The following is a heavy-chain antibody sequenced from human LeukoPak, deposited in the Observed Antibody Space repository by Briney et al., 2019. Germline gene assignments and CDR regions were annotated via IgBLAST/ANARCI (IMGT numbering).Heavy chain of an antibody. D-gene: IGHD2-15*01. J-gene: IGHJ4*02. CDR2: IYTSGST. CDR1: GGSISSGSYY. CDR3: ARSSAVVVAATFDY. V-gene: IGHV4-61*02. Sequence: SQTLSLTCTVSGGSISSGSYYWSWIRQPAGKGLEWIGRIYTSGSTNYNPSLKSRVTISVDTSKNQFSPKLSSVTAADTAVYYCARSSAVVVAATFDYWGQGTLVTVSS.